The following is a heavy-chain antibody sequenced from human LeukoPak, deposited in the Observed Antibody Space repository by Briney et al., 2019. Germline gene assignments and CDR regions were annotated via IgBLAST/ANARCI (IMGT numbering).Heavy chain of an antibody. J-gene: IGHJ4*02. CDR2: ITPTSSYI. CDR3: ARLRRNNDNSGYYYYYDY. CDR1: GLTFSSYS. Sequence: GGSLRLSCAVSGLTFSSYSFNWVRQAPGKGLEWVSSITPTSSYIYYADSVKGRFTISRDNAKNSLYLQINSLRAEDTAVYYCARLRRNNDNSGYYYYYDYWGQGTLVTVSS. D-gene: IGHD3-22*01. V-gene: IGHV3-21*01.